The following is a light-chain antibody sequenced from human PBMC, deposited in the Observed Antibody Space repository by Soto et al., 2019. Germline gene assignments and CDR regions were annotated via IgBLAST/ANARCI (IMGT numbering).Light chain of an antibody. Sequence: EIVLTQSPATLSFSPGERATLSCRASQSVSSSYLAWYQQKPGQAPRLLIYGASSRATGIPARFSGSGSGTDFTLTISSLEPEDFAVYYCQQRSNWPPITFGQGTRLEIK. CDR2: GAS. CDR1: QSVSSSY. CDR3: QQRSNWPPIT. V-gene: IGKV3D-20*02. J-gene: IGKJ5*01.